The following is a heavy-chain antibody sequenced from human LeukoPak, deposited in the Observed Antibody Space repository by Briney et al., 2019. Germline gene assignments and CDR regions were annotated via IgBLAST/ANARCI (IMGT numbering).Heavy chain of an antibody. V-gene: IGHV3-74*01. CDR3: AKANELLWFGNLLDY. Sequence: PGGSLRLSRAASRFTFSNYWMHWVRQAPGKGLVWVSRINSDGINTSYADSVKGRFTISRDNAKNSLYLQMNSLRAEDTALYYCAKANELLWFGNLLDYWGQGTLVTVSS. CDR2: INSDGINT. J-gene: IGHJ4*02. CDR1: RFTFSNYW. D-gene: IGHD3-10*01.